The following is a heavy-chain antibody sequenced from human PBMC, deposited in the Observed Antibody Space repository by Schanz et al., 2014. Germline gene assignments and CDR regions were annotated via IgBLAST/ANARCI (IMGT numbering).Heavy chain of an antibody. J-gene: IGHJ4*02. CDR1: GFTFENYA. D-gene: IGHD3-16*01. V-gene: IGHV3-23*04. Sequence: EVQLVESGGGLVQPGGSLRLSCAASGFTFENYALTWVRQVPGKGLEWVSAISGSGGSTYYADSVKGRFTISRDNSKNSLYLQMNSLRAEDTAVYYCARVKGGFDYWGQGTLVIVSS. CDR2: ISGSGGST. CDR3: ARVKGGFDY.